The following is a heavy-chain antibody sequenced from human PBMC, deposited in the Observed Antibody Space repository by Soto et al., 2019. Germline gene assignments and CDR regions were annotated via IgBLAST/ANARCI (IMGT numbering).Heavy chain of an antibody. CDR2: INDGNGNT. D-gene: IGHD3-22*01. V-gene: IGHV1-3*01. CDR1: GYTFTSYY. J-gene: IGHJ4*02. CDR3: AAGLGEVITYVFDY. Sequence: ASVKVSCKASGYTFTSYYMHWVRQAPGQRLEWMGWINDGNGNTKYSQKFQGRVTITRATSASTAYMELSSLRSEDTAVYYCAAGLGEVITYVFDYWGQGTLVTVSS.